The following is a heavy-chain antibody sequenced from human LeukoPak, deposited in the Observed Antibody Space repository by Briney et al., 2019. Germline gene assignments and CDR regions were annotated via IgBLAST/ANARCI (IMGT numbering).Heavy chain of an antibody. CDR2: IYYSGST. CDR3: ARVPRNGELPDY. CDR1: GISDSTGSYY. J-gene: IGHJ4*02. Sequence: SETLSLTCTVSGISDSTGSYYWSWIRQPPGKGPEWIGYIYYSGSTNYNPSLKSRVTISVDTSKNQFSLKLSSVTAADTAVYYCARVPRNGELPDYWGQGTLVTVSS. D-gene: IGHD1-26*01. V-gene: IGHV4-61*01.